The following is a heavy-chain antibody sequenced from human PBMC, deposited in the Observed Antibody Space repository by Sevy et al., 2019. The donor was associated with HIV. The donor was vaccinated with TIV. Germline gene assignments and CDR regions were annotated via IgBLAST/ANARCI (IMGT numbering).Heavy chain of an antibody. V-gene: IGHV1-2*02. CDR1: GYTFTGYY. D-gene: IGHD6-13*01. CDR2: INPHSGGT. Sequence: ASVTVSCQASGYTFTGYYMHWVRQAPGQGLEWMGWINPHSGGTNYAQKFQGRVTMTRDTSISTAYMEMSRLRSDDTAVYYCAVAGYSSSQGYYFDYWGQGTLVTVS. J-gene: IGHJ4*02. CDR3: AVAGYSSSQGYYFDY.